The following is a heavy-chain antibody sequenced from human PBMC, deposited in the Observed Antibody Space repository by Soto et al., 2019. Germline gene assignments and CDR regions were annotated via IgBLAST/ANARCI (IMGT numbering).Heavy chain of an antibody. D-gene: IGHD1-26*01. J-gene: IGHJ4*02. CDR1: GFTFSMSW. Sequence: EVRLVESEGGLVQPGGSLRLSCAASGFTFSMSWMACVRQPPGMGLEWVAKISPDGSGTDYVDSVRGRIVISRDNARSSRHLQMSSLGAEDTAVYYCAKSGGGQWGQGTRVTVSS. CDR3: AKSGGGQ. V-gene: IGHV3-7*01. CDR2: ISPDGSGT.